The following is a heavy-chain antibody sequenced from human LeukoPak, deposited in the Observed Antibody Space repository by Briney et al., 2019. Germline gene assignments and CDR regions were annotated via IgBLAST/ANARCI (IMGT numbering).Heavy chain of an antibody. CDR1: GYTFTGYY. CDR3: ARVLGSSGWYNY. CDR2: INPNSGGT. V-gene: IGHV1-2*02. J-gene: IGHJ4*02. Sequence: ASVKVSCKASGYTFTGYYMHWVRQAPGQGLEWMGWINPNSGGTNYAQKFQGRVTMTRDTSISTAYTELSRLRSDDTAVYYCARVLGSSGWYNYWGQGTLVTVSS. D-gene: IGHD6-19*01.